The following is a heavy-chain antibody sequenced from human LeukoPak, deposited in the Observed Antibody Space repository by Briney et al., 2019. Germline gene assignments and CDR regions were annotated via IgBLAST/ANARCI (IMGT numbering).Heavy chain of an antibody. CDR1: GFTFSSYG. D-gene: IGHD3-9*01. Sequence: GGSLRLSCAASGFTFSSYGMHWVRQAPGKGLEWVAFIRYDGSNKYYADSVKGRFTISRDNSKNTLYLQMNSLRAEDTAVYYCAKGPPYYYDILTGSISDDAFDIWGQGTMVTVSS. V-gene: IGHV3-30*02. CDR2: IRYDGSNK. J-gene: IGHJ3*02. CDR3: AKGPPYYYDILTGSISDDAFDI.